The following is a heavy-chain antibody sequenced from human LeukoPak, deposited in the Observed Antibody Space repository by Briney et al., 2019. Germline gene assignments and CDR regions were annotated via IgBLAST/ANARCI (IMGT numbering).Heavy chain of an antibody. Sequence: SETLSLTCTVSGGSISSYYWSWIRQPPGKGLEWIGYIYYSGSTNYNPSLKSRLTISLDTSKNQFSLKLSSVTAADTAVYYCARHKGGYSYGPFDYWGQGTLVTVSS. CDR2: IYYSGST. CDR1: GGSISSYY. V-gene: IGHV4-59*08. D-gene: IGHD5-18*01. CDR3: ARHKGGYSYGPFDY. J-gene: IGHJ4*02.